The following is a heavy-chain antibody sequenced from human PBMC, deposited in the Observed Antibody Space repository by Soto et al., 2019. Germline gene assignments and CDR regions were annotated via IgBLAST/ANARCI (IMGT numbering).Heavy chain of an antibody. CDR3: ASPKAYYYDSSGYYGSFDY. CDR1: GGTFSIYA. CDR2: IIPIFGTA. D-gene: IGHD3-22*01. V-gene: IGHV1-69*13. Sequence: SVKVSCKASGGTFSIYAISWVLQAPGQGLEWMGGIIPIFGTANYAQKFQGRVTITADESTSTAYIELSSLRSEDTAVYYCASPKAYYYDSSGYYGSFDYWDMCTLATVSS. J-gene: IGHJ4*02.